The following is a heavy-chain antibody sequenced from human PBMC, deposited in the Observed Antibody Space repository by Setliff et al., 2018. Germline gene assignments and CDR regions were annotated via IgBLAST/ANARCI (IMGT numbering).Heavy chain of an antibody. CDR3: AAIGLDTALITGVLFDF. V-gene: IGHV1-3*01. CDR1: GYTFTSYA. CDR2: INAGNGNT. J-gene: IGHJ4*02. D-gene: IGHD5-18*01. Sequence: ASVKVSCKASGYTFTSYAIHWVRQAPGQRLEWMGWINAGNGNTKYSQKFQGRVTITADKSTSTAYMELRSLRSDDTAVYYCAAIGLDTALITGVLFDFWGQGTLVTVSS.